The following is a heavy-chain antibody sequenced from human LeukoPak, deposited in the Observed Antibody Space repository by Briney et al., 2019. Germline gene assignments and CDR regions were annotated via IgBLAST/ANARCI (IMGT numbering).Heavy chain of an antibody. J-gene: IGHJ6*03. V-gene: IGHV3-7*01. CDR1: GFTFTTYW. Sequence: GGSLRLSCAASGFTFTTYWMSWVRQAPGRGPEWAANIKQDGSEKYYVDSVKGRFTISRDNAKKSLYLQMNSLRAEDTAVYYCARSDHNWNNIYYYYYMDVWGKGTTVSVSS. D-gene: IGHD1/OR15-1a*01. CDR3: ARSDHNWNNIYYYYYMDV. CDR2: IKQDGSEK.